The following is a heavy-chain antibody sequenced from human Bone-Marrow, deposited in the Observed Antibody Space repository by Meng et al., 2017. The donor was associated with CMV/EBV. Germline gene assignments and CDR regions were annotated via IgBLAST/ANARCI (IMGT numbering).Heavy chain of an antibody. Sequence: GESLKISCAASGFTFSSYAMSWVRQAPGKGLEWVSVIYSGGSSTYYADSVKGRFTISRDNSKNTLYLQMNSLRAEDTAVYYCAKDLVGYNTIDYWGQRTLVTVSS. CDR2: IYSGGSST. V-gene: IGHV3-23*03. J-gene: IGHJ4*02. CDR3: AKDLVGYNTIDY. D-gene: IGHD5-24*01. CDR1: GFTFSSYA.